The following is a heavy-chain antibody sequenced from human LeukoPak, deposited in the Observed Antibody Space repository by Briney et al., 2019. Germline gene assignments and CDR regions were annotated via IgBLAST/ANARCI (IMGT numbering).Heavy chain of an antibody. CDR3: AKGSFSHTYYYDSSGYFPGY. CDR2: ISGSGGST. D-gene: IGHD3-22*01. Sequence: PGRSLRLSCTASGFTFSAYGIHWVRQAPGKGLEWVSAISGSGGSTYYADSVKGRFTISRDNSKNTLYLQMNSLRAEDTAVYYCAKGSFSHTYYYDSSGYFPGYWGQGTLVTVSS. CDR1: GFTFSAYG. J-gene: IGHJ4*02. V-gene: IGHV3-23*01.